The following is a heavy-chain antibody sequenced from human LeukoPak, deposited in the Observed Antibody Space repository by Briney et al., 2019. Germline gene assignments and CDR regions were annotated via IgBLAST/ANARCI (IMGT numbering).Heavy chain of an antibody. V-gene: IGHV5-51*01. CDR3: AKGWIGSFYAPASY. CDR1: GYSFTNYW. CDR2: IYPGDSDT. D-gene: IGHD2/OR15-2a*01. J-gene: IGHJ4*02. Sequence: GESLKISCKASGYSFTNYWIVWVRQMPGRGLEWMAIIYPGDSDTRYSPSFQGQVTVSADKSISTAYLQWSSLKASDTAISYCAKGWIGSFYAPASYGGRGTRFTFS.